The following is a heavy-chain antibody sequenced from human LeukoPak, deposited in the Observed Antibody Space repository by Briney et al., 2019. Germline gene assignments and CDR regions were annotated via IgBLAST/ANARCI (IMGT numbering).Heavy chain of an antibody. Sequence: SETLSLTCTVSGYSINSAFYWGWIRVPPEKGLEWIGSVFHRGTTYYNSSLKSRVNISIDTSKNQFSLKLSSVTAADTAVYYCAREYSGYFDYWGQGTLVTVSS. CDR1: GYSINSAFY. CDR3: AREYSGYFDY. J-gene: IGHJ4*02. CDR2: VFHRGTT. V-gene: IGHV4-38-2*02. D-gene: IGHD1-26*01.